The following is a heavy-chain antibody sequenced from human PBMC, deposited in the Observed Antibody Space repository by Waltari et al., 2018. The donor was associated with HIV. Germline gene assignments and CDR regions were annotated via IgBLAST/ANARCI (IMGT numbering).Heavy chain of an antibody. D-gene: IGHD1-26*01. Sequence: EVQLVESGGGVVRPGGSLSLSCAASGFTFDDYGIGWVRQSPGKGMGWVTGMNRNGDTTSCIGAVKCRVTSARDNAKKTLHLQMNSLRPDDTALYHCGRYGEELNAFDIWGQGTMVTVSS. V-gene: IGHV3-20*01. CDR3: GRYGEELNAFDI. J-gene: IGHJ3*02. CDR2: MNRNGDTT. CDR1: GFTFDDYG.